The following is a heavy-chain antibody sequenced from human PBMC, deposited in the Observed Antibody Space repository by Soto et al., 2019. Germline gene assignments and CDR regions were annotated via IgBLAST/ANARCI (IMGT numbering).Heavy chain of an antibody. D-gene: IGHD3-3*01. J-gene: IGHJ3*02. CDR2: ISAYNGNT. V-gene: IGHV1-18*01. CDR3: ARDETIFGVVDAFEI. CDR1: GYTFTSYG. Sequence: ASVKVSCKASGYTFTSYGISWVRQAPGQGLEWMGWISAYNGNTNYAQKLQGRVTMTTDTSTSTAYMELRSLRSDDTAVYYCARDETIFGVVDAFEIWGQGTMVTVSS.